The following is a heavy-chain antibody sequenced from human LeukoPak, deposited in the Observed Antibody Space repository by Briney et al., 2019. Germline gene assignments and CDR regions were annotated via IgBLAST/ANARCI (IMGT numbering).Heavy chain of an antibody. D-gene: IGHD3-10*01. V-gene: IGHV4-39*07. CDR2: INHSGST. CDR1: GGSISSRSYY. Sequence: SQTLSLACTVSGGSISSRSYYWGWIRQPPGKGLEWIGEINHSGSTNYNPSLKSRVTISVDTSKNQFSLKLSSVTAADTAVYYCARGRYLWFGELPFDYWGQGTLVTVSS. CDR3: ARGRYLWFGELPFDY. J-gene: IGHJ4*02.